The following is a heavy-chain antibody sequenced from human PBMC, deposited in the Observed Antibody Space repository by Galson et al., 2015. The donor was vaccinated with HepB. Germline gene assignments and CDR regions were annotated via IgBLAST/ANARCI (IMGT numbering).Heavy chain of an antibody. CDR2: ISGNGGIT. Sequence: SLRLSCAGSGFTFSNYAMSWVRQAPGKGLEWVSSISGNGGITYYAESVKGRFTISRDSSKNTLYVEMNSLRVEDTAIYFCAKASYSSTWYEGFDYWGQGTLVTVSS. J-gene: IGHJ4*02. CDR1: GFTFSNYA. V-gene: IGHV3-23*01. D-gene: IGHD6-13*01. CDR3: AKASYSSTWYEGFDY.